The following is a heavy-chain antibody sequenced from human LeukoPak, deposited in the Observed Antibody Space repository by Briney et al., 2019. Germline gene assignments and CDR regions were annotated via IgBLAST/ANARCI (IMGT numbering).Heavy chain of an antibody. CDR2: ISYDGNNK. CDR3: ARGGEWLDPERIPVDY. V-gene: IGHV3-30-3*01. CDR1: GFTFSSYA. Sequence: GRSLRLSCAASGFTFSSYAIHWVRQASGKGLEWVAIISYDGNNKYYADSVKGRFTISRDNSKNTLYLQMNSLRAEDTAVYYCARGGEWLDPERIPVDYWGQGTLVTVSS. D-gene: IGHD6-19*01. J-gene: IGHJ4*02.